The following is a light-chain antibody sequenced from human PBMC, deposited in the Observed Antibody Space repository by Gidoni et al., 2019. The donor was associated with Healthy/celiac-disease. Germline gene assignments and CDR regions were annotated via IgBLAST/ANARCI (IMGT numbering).Light chain of an antibody. CDR2: AAS. CDR1: QSISSY. J-gene: IGKJ2*01. V-gene: IGKV1-39*01. CDR3: QQSYSTPRT. Sequence: ASVGDRVTITCRAIQSISSYLNWYQQKPGKAPKLLIYAASSLQSGVPSRFSGSGSGTDFTLTISSLQPEDFATYYCQQSYSTPRTFGQXTKLEIK.